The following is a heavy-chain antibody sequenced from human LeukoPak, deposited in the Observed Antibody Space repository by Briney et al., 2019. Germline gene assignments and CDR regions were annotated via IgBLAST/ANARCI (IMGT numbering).Heavy chain of an antibody. D-gene: IGHD3-22*01. CDR2: INPSGGST. Sequence: ASVKVSCKASGYTFTSYGISWVRQAPGQGLEWMGIINPSGGSTSYAQKFQGRVTMTRDTSTSTVYMELSSLRSEDTAVYYCARDLGWLYLDLWGRGTLVTVSS. CDR3: ARDLGWLYLDL. CDR1: GYTFTSYG. J-gene: IGHJ2*01. V-gene: IGHV1-46*01.